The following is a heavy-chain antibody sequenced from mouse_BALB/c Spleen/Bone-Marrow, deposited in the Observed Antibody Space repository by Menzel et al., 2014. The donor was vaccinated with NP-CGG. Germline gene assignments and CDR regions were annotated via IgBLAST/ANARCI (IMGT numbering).Heavy chain of an antibody. CDR2: IYPGDGDT. V-gene: IGHV1-82*01. CDR3: ARHAYGNSYWYFDV. CDR1: GYAFSSSW. J-gene: IGHJ1*01. D-gene: IGHD2-1*01. Sequence: QVQLKQSGPELVKPGASVKISCKASGYAFSSSWMNWVKQRPGQGLEWIGRIYPGDGDTNYNGKFKGKATLTADKSSSTAHMQPSSLTSVDSAVYFCARHAYGNSYWYFDVWGAGTTVTVSS.